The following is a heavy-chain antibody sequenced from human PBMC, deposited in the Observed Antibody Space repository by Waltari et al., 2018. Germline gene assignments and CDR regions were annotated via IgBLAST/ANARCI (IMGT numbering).Heavy chain of an antibody. D-gene: IGHD6-19*01. CDR1: GFLFSNYE. CDR3: ATDHVRGWYPFEN. V-gene: IGHV3-48*03. CDR2: ISSSGKTT. J-gene: IGHJ4*02. Sequence: EVQLVESGGGWVQPGGSLRRSCKASGFLFSNYEMNWVRQAPGKGLEWVSYISSSGKTTHNVYSVKGRFSISRDNGKNSLYLQMNSLRVEDTAVYFCATDHVRGWYPFENWGQGTLVTVSS.